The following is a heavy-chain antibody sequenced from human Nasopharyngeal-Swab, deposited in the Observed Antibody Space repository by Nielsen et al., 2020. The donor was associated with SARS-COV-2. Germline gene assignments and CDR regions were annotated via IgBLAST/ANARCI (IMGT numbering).Heavy chain of an antibody. CDR2: IKSKTDGGTT. CDR1: GFTFSNAW. J-gene: IGHJ6*03. CDR3: TTAQSPYYYYMDV. V-gene: IGHV3-15*01. Sequence: GGSLRLSCAASGFTFSNAWMSWVSQAPGKGLEWVGRIKSKTDGGTTDYAAPVKGRFTISRDDSKNTLYLQMNSLKTEDTAVYYCTTAQSPYYYYMDVWGKGTTVTVSS.